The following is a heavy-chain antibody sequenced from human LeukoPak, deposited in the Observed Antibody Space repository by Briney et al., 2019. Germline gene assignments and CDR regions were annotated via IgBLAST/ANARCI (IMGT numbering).Heavy chain of an antibody. V-gene: IGHV4-59*01. CDR3: ARGPYGDYFDY. J-gene: IGHJ4*02. CDR2: IYYSGST. Sequence: SETLSLTCTVSGGSISSYYWSWIRQPPGKGLEWIGYIYYSGSTNYNPSRKSRVTISVDTSKNQFSLKLSSVTAADTAVYYCARGPYGDYFDYWGQGTLVTVSS. D-gene: IGHD4-17*01. CDR1: GGSISSYY.